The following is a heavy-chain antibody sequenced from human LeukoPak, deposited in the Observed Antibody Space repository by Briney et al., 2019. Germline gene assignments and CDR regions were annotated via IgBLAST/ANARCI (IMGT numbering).Heavy chain of an antibody. D-gene: IGHD6-13*01. CDR3: ARHGGSSWYFAFDY. CDR1: GGSISSSSYY. Sequence: TASETLSLTCTVSGGSISSSSYYWGWIRQPPGKGLEWIGSIYYSGSTYYNPSLKSRVTISVDTSKNQFSLKLSSVTAADTAVYYCARHGGSSWYFAFDYWGQGTLVTVSS. V-gene: IGHV4-39*01. CDR2: IYYSGST. J-gene: IGHJ4*02.